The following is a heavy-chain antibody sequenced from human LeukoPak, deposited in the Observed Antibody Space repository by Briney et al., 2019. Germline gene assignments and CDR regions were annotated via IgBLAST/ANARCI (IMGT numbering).Heavy chain of an antibody. Sequence: ASVKVSCKASGGTFSSYAISWVRQAPGQGLEWMGGIIPIFGTANYAQKFQGRVTITADKSTSTAYMELSSLRSEDTAVYYCARNPYYYDSSGFIYYFDYWGQGTLVTVSS. CDR3: ARNPYYYDSSGFIYYFDY. V-gene: IGHV1-69*06. J-gene: IGHJ4*02. CDR1: GGTFSSYA. D-gene: IGHD3-22*01. CDR2: IIPIFGTA.